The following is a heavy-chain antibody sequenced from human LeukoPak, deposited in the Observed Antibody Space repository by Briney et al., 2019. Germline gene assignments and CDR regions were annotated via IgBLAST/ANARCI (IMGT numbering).Heavy chain of an antibody. CDR2: IYSGGNT. CDR3: AREYSYGRAY. D-gene: IGHD5-18*01. Sequence: GGSLGLSCAASGFTVSSNYMSWVRQAPGKGLEWVSVIYSGGNTYYADSVKGRFTISRDNSKNTLYLQMNSLRAEDTAVYYCAREYSYGRAYWGQGTLVTVSS. J-gene: IGHJ4*02. V-gene: IGHV3-53*01. CDR1: GFTVSSNY.